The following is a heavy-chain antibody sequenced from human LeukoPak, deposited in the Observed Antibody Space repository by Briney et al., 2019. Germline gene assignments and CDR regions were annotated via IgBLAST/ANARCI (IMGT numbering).Heavy chain of an antibody. CDR3: ARTLGVVTATRGAEYFQH. Sequence: GGSLRLSCAASGFTFSSYAMTWVRQAPGKGLEWVSDISGSGGSTYYADSVKGRFTIPRDNSKNTLYVKMNSLRAEDTAVYYCARTLGVVTATRGAEYFQHWGQGTLVTVSS. CDR1: GFTFSSYA. D-gene: IGHD2-21*02. CDR2: ISGSGGST. J-gene: IGHJ1*01. V-gene: IGHV3-23*01.